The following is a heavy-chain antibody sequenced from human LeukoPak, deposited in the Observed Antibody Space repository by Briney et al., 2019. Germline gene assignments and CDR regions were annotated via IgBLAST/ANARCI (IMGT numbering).Heavy chain of an antibody. CDR2: IIPIFGTA. J-gene: IGHJ4*02. V-gene: IGHV1-69*06. CDR1: GGTFSSYG. D-gene: IGHD6-19*01. CDR3: ARDWSESTGWFYFDY. Sequence: GASVKVSCKASGGTFSSYGISWVRQAPGQGLEWMGRIIPIFGTANYARKFQGRVTITADKSTSTAYMVLSSLRSEDTAVYYCARDWSESTGWFYFDYWGQGTLVTVSS.